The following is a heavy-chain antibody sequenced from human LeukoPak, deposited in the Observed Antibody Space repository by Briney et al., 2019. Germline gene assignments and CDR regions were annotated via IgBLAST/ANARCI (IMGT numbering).Heavy chain of an antibody. CDR3: ACITMVRGVTNSEG. Sequence: PGRSLRLSCAASGFTFSSYGMHWVRQAPGKGLEWVAVISYDGSNKYYADSVKGRFTISRDNSKNTLYLQMYSLRAEDTAVYYCACITMVRGVTNSEGWGQGTLVTVSS. D-gene: IGHD3-10*01. J-gene: IGHJ4*02. V-gene: IGHV3-30*03. CDR1: GFTFSSYG. CDR2: ISYDGSNK.